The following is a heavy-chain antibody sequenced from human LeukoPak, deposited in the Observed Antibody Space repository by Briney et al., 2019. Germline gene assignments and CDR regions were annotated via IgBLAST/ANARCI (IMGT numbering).Heavy chain of an antibody. V-gene: IGHV1-46*01. CDR2: VNPSSISA. CDR3: ASVYQHGMDV. Sequence: ASVKVSCKASGYTVTNYYMHWVRQAPGQGLEWMGIVNPSSISASYAQKFQGRVIMTRDTSTSTVSMELSSLRSDDTAVYYCASVYQHGMDVWGQGTTVTVSS. D-gene: IGHD2-2*01. CDR1: GYTVTNYY. J-gene: IGHJ6*02.